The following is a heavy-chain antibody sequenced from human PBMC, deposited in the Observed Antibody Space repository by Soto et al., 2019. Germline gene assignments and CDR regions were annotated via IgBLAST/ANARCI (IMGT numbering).Heavy chain of an antibody. CDR3: THLLSLAHPYSYL. J-gene: IGHJ4*02. CDR2: IKSQASGGTI. CDR1: GITFIYAW. Sequence: PGGSLRLSCAASGITFIYAWMDWVRQAPGKRLEWVGRIKSQASGGTIDYAAPVKGRFTISGDDSKNTVYLQMDSLKTEDTAVYYCTHLLSLAHPYSYLWGQGTQVTVSS. D-gene: IGHD2-21*01. V-gene: IGHV3-15*07.